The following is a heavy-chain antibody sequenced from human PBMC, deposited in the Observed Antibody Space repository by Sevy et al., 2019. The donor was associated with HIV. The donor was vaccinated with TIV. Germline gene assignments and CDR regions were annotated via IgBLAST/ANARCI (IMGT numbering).Heavy chain of an antibody. CDR3: TRSGYYYGFDY. Sequence: ASLKVSCKASGHTFTGYYIHWVRQAPGQGLEWMGWINANSGGTNYAQKFQDRVTMTSDTSISTVYMDLSRLRSDDTAVYFCTRSGYYYGFDYWGQGTLVTVSS. CDR1: GHTFTGYY. V-gene: IGHV1-2*02. D-gene: IGHD3-22*01. J-gene: IGHJ4*02. CDR2: INANSGGT.